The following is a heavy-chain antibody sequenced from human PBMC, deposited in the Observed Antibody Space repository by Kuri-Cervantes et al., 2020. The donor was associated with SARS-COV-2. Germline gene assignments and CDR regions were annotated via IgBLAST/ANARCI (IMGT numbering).Heavy chain of an antibody. CDR3: AREVVVPAAGFDP. D-gene: IGHD2-2*01. J-gene: IGHJ5*02. Sequence: GGSLRLSCAASGFTFSSYSMNWVRQAPGKGLEWVAVISYDGSNKYYAASVKGRFTISRDNSKNTLYLQMNSLRAEDTAVYYCAREVVVPAAGFDPWGQGTLVTVSS. V-gene: IGHV3-30*03. CDR2: ISYDGSNK. CDR1: GFTFSSYS.